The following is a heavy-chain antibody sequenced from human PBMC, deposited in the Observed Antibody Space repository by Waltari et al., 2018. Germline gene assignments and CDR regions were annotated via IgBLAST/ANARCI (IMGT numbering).Heavy chain of an antibody. V-gene: IGHV3-7*01. D-gene: IGHD1-26*01. CDR3: VKDEWEAYFEF. CDR1: GFTFGGYW. J-gene: IGHJ4*02. Sequence: EVQLVESGGGLVQPGGSLRLSCEASGFTFGGYWMGWVRQAPGKGLEFVANIKQDGSAKNHVDSVKGRFTISRDNARNIVYLQMNSLRDEDTAVYYCVKDEWEAYFEFWGQGTLVTVSS. CDR2: IKQDGSAK.